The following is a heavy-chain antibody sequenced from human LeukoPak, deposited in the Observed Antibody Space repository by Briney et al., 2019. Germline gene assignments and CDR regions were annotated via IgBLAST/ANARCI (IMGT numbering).Heavy chain of an antibody. CDR1: GFTFSSYW. Sequence: PGGSLRLSCAASGFTFSSYWMSWVRQAPGKGLEWVANIKQDGSEKYYVDSVKGRFTISRDNAKNSLYLQMNSLRAEGTAVYYCARRSRANCSGGSCYSVPDYWGQGTLVTVSS. CDR3: ARRSRANCSGGSCYSVPDY. J-gene: IGHJ4*02. V-gene: IGHV3-7*01. CDR2: IKQDGSEK. D-gene: IGHD2-15*01.